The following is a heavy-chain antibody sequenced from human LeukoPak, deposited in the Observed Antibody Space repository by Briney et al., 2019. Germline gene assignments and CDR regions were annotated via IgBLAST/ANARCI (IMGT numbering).Heavy chain of an antibody. CDR1: GYTFTGYY. D-gene: IGHD3-9*01. V-gene: IGHV1-2*02. J-gene: IGHJ5*02. CDR2: INLNSGGT. Sequence: GASVKVSCKASGYTFTGYYMHWVRQAPGQGLEWMGWINLNSGGTNYAQKFQGRVTMTRDTSISTAYMELSRLRSDDTAVYYCARGTYYDILTGSYTNNWFDPWGQGTLVTVSS. CDR3: ARGTYYDILTGSYTNNWFDP.